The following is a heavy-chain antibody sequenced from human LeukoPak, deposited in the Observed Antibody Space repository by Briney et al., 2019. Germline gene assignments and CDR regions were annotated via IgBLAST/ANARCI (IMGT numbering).Heavy chain of an antibody. J-gene: IGHJ4*02. CDR1: GYSFPNYG. CDR2: ISPHDGKT. Sequence: ASVRVSCTASGYSFPNYGINWVRQAPGQGLEWMGWISPHDGKTSYPQKFRGRVTMTTDVSTNTIYMDLRSLRSDDTAIYYCARDKRDSNPSGNWFPFDFWGQGTLVTVSS. CDR3: ARDKRDSNPSGNWFPFDF. D-gene: IGHD1-1*01. V-gene: IGHV1-18*01.